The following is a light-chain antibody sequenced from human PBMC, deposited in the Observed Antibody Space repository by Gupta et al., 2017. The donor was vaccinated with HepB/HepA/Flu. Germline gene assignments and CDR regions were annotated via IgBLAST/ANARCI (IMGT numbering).Light chain of an antibody. CDR1: SSNIGTPYD. CDR2: DNN. Sequence: QSVLTQPPSLSGAPGQRVTISCTGSSSNIGTPYDIHWYQQLPGPAPKLIMYDNNNRPSGVPNRFSGSKSGTSASLAITGLQAEDEADYYCQSLDSSLSGWVFGGGTKLTVL. CDR3: QSLDSSLSGWV. J-gene: IGLJ3*02. V-gene: IGLV1-40*01.